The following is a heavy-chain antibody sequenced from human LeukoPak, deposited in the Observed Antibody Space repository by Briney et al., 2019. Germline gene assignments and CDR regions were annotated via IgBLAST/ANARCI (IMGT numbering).Heavy chain of an antibody. D-gene: IGHD3-16*01. CDR1: GGTFSSYA. CDR3: ARRGGLDAFDI. CDR2: MNPNSGNT. V-gene: IGHV1-8*02. J-gene: IGHJ3*02. Sequence: ASVKVSCKASGGTFSSYAISWVRQAPGQGLEWMGWMNPNSGNTGYAQKFQGRVTMTRNTSISTAYMELSSLRSEDTAVYYCARRGGLDAFDIWGQGTMVTVSS.